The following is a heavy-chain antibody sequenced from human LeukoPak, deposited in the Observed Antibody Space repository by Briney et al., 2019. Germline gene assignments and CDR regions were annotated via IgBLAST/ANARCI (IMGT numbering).Heavy chain of an antibody. CDR3: AREVVVWVATTTRYYFDY. CDR2: IYYSGST. CDR1: GGSISGGGYY. Sequence: SQTLSLTCTVSGGSISGGGYYWSWIRQHPGKGLEWIGYIYYSGSTYYNPSLKSRVTISVDTSKNQFSLKLSSVTAADTAVYYCAREVVVWVATTTRYYFDYWGQGTLVTVSS. V-gene: IGHV4-31*03. D-gene: IGHD2-15*01. J-gene: IGHJ4*02.